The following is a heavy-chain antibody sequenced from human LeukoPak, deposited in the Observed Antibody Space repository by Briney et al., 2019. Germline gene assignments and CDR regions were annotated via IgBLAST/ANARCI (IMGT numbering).Heavy chain of an antibody. D-gene: IGHD1-26*01. CDR3: ARHVSHRWELLNWFDP. V-gene: IGHV4-39*01. Sequence: SETLSLTCTVSGGSISSSIYYWGWIRRSPGKGLEWIGTIYYSGSTYYNPSLKSRVTISVDTSKNQFSLQLSSVTAADTAVYYCARHVSHRWELLNWFDPWGQGTLVTVSS. CDR2: IYYSGST. J-gene: IGHJ5*02. CDR1: GGSISSSIYY.